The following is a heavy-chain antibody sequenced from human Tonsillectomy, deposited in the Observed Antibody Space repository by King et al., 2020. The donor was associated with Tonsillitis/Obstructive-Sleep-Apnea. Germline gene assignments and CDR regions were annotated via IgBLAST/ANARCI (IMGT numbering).Heavy chain of an antibody. CDR3: ARDQEGTASGYYYYGMDV. CDR2: IYYSGST. CDR1: GGSISSYY. J-gene: IGHJ6*02. Sequence: QLQESGPGLVKPSETLSLTCTVSGGSISSYYWSWIRQPPGKGLEWIGYIYYSGSTNYNPSLKSRVTISVDTSKNQFSLKLSSVIAADTAVYYCARDQEGTASGYYYYGMDVWGQGTTVTVSS. V-gene: IGHV4-59*01. D-gene: IGHD1-1*01.